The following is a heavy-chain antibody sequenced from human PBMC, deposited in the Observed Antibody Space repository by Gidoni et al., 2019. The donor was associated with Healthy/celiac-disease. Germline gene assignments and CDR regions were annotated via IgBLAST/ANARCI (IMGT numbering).Heavy chain of an antibody. V-gene: IGHV3-30*18. J-gene: IGHJ4*02. CDR1: GCTFNSYG. CDR2: ISYDGSNK. CDR3: AKSPRAVAGQTDFDY. Sequence: QVQLVESGGGGVQPGRSLRLSCAASGCTFNSYGMHGVRQAPSKGLEWVAVISYDGSNKYYAYSVKGRFTISRDNSKNTLYLQMNSLIAEDTAVYYCAKSPRAVAGQTDFDYWGQGTLVTVSS. D-gene: IGHD6-19*01.